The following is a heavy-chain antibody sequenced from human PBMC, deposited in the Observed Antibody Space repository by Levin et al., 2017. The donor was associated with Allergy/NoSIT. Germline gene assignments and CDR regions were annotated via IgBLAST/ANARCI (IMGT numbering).Heavy chain of an antibody. CDR2: ISASSSYI. Sequence: GESLKISCVGSGFTFSNYDMSWVRQVPGKGLDWVSSISASSSYIFYADAVKGRFTISRDTARNSVSLQMNNMRAEDSGVYYCARGLLGLLRTSAFDIWGQGTMVTVSS. CDR3: ARGLLGLLRTSAFDI. D-gene: IGHD7-27*01. J-gene: IGHJ3*02. V-gene: IGHV3-21*01. CDR1: GFTFSNYD.